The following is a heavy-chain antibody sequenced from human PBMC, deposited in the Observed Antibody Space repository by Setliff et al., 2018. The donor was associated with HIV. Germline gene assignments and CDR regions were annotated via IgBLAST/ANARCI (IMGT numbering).Heavy chain of an antibody. J-gene: IGHJ4*02. CDR2: ISSGSSYI. CDR1: GFTFSSYS. D-gene: IGHD3-22*01. Sequence: GGSLRLSCAASGFTFSSYSMNWVRQAPGKGLEWVSSISSGSSYIYCAESVKGRFTISRDNAKNSLYLQMNSLRAEDTAVYYCARAGVYYDSSGYCIDYWGQGTLVTVSS. CDR3: ARAGVYYDSSGYCIDY. V-gene: IGHV3-21*01.